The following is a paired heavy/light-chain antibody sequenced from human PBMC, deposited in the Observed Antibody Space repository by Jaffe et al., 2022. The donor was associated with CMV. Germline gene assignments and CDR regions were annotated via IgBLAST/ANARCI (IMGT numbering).Heavy chain of an antibody. CDR2: MNPNSGNT. CDR1: GYTFTSYD. V-gene: IGHV1-8*01. CDR3: ARGPGSNWNYEGLFYYGMDV. D-gene: IGHD1-7*01. J-gene: IGHJ6*02. Sequence: QVQLVQSGAEVKKPGASVKVSCKASGYTFTSYDINWVRQATGQGLEWMGWMNPNSGNTGYAQKFQGRVTMTRNTSISTAYMELSSLRSEDTAVYYCARGPGSNWNYEGLFYYGMDVWGQGTTVTVSS.
Light chain of an antibody. CDR3: MQALQTSWT. CDR1: QSLLHSNGYNY. Sequence: DIVMTQSPLSLPVTPGEPASISCRSSQSLLHSNGYNYLDWYLQKPGKSPQLLIYLGSNRASGVPDRFSGSGSGTDFTLKISRVEAEDVGVYYCMQALQTSWTFGQGTKVEIK. CDR2: LGS. J-gene: IGKJ1*01. V-gene: IGKV2-28*01.